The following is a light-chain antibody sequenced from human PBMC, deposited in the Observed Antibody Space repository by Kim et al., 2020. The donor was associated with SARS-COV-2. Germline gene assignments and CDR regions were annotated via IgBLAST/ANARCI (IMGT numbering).Light chain of an antibody. Sequence: YPGQTTTITCEGDKLGDKYACWYKQKPGQFPVLVIYQDNKRASGIPERFSSSSSGNTATLTISGTQPIDEADYYCQAWDTSTVVFGGGTQLTVL. J-gene: IGLJ3*02. CDR3: QAWDTSTVV. CDR1: KLGDKY. V-gene: IGLV3-1*01. CDR2: QDN.